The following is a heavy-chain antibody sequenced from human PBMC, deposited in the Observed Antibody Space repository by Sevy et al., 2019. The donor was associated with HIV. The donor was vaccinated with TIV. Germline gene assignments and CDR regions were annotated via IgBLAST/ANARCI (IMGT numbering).Heavy chain of an antibody. CDR1: GGTFSSYA. Sequence: ASVKVSCKASGGTFSSYAISWVRQAPGQGLEWMGGIIPIFGTANYAQMFQGRVTITADESTSTAYMELSSLRSEDTAVYYCARGSFRRYMTTLWGQGTLVTVSS. CDR2: IIPIFGTA. D-gene: IGHD4-4*01. CDR3: ARGSFRRYMTTL. J-gene: IGHJ4*02. V-gene: IGHV1-69*13.